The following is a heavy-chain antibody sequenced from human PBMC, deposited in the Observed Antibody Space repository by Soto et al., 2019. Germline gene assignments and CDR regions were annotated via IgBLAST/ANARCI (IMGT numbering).Heavy chain of an antibody. D-gene: IGHD1-7*01. Sequence: ASVKVSCKASGGTFSSYAISWVRQAPGQGLEWMGGIIPIFGTANYAQKFQGRVTITADESTSTAYMELSSLRSEDTAVYYCAPNITGTTPSSDYWGQGTLVTVSS. J-gene: IGHJ4*02. CDR1: GGTFSSYA. V-gene: IGHV1-69*13. CDR3: APNITGTTPSSDY. CDR2: IIPIFGTA.